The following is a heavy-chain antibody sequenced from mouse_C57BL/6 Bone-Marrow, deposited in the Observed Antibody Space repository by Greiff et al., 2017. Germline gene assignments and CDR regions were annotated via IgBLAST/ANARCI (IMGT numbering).Heavy chain of an antibody. CDR2: IYPRSGNT. J-gene: IGHJ1*03. CDR3: ARGVLYDYVQYFDV. D-gene: IGHD1-1*01. V-gene: IGHV1-81*01. Sequence: QVQLQQSGAELARPGASVKLSCKASGYTFTSYGISWVKQRTGQGLEWIGEIYPRSGNTYYNEKFKGKATLTADKSSSTAYMELRSLTSEDSAVYFCARGVLYDYVQYFDVWGTGTTVTVSS. CDR1: GYTFTSYG.